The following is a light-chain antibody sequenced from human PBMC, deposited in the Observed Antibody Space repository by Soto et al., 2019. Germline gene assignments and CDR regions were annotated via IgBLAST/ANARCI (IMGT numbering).Light chain of an antibody. V-gene: IGLV2-23*02. CDR1: SSDVGNYNL. Sequence: QSALTQPASVSGSPGQSITLSCTGTSSDVGNYNLVSWYQQHPGKAPKLMIYEVSERPSGVSNRFSGSKSGNTASLTISGLQAEDEADYYCCSYAGSSTLVFGGGTKLTVL. CDR3: CSYAGSSTLV. CDR2: EVS. J-gene: IGLJ2*01.